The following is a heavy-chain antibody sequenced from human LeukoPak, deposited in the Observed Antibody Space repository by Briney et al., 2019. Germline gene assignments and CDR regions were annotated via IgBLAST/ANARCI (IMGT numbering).Heavy chain of an antibody. CDR3: ARECVVATFQTVFDY. D-gene: IGHD5-12*01. V-gene: IGHV1-69*04. Sequence: ASVKVSCKASGGTFSSYPISWVRQAPGQGREWMGRIIPILGIANYAQKFQGRVTITADKSTSTAYMELSSLRSEDTAVYYCARECVVATFQTVFDYWGQGTLVTVSS. CDR2: IIPILGIA. J-gene: IGHJ4*02. CDR1: GGTFSSYP.